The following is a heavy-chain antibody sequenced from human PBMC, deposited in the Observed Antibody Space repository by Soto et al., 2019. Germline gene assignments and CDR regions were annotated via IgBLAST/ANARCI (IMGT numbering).Heavy chain of an antibody. CDR2: IYYSGST. J-gene: IGHJ6*02. Sequence: QVQLQESGPGLVKPSETLSLTCTVSGGSVSSGSYYWSWIRQPPGKGLEWIGYIYYSGSTNYNPTLKIRVTISVDTSKNQFSLKLSSVTAADTAVYYCARGVKYYYYGMDVWGQGTTVTVSS. CDR1: GGSVSSGSYY. CDR3: ARGVKYYYYGMDV. V-gene: IGHV4-61*01. D-gene: IGHD3-22*01.